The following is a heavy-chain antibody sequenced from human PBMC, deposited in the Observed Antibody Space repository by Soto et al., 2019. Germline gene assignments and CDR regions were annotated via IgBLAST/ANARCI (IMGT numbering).Heavy chain of an antibody. CDR3: AKGRSIAVPEGS. CDR2: VSAANGYT. J-gene: IGHJ5*02. CDR1: GFIFTNYG. Sequence: QVQLVQSGPEMKKPGASVKVSCKGSGFIFTNYGFNWVRQAPGQGLEWVGWVSAANGYTRSAQKFQDRLIMTTDSSTNTAYMELRGLGPDYTALYYCAKGRSIAVPEGSWGQGTLVTVSS. V-gene: IGHV1-18*01. D-gene: IGHD6-19*01.